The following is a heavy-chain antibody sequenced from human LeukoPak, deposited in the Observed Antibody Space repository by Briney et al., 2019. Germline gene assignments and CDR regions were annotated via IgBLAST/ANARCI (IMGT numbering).Heavy chain of an antibody. CDR2: ISGSGGST. V-gene: IGHV3-23*01. CDR3: AKGRYSSSWSNWFDP. J-gene: IGHJ5*02. D-gene: IGHD6-13*01. CDR1: GFTFSSYG. Sequence: PGGSLRLSCAASGFTFSSYGMSWVRQAPGKGLEWVSAISGSGGSTYYADSVKGRFTISRDNSKNTLYLQMNSLRAEDTAVYYCAKGRYSSSWSNWFDPWGQGTLVTVSS.